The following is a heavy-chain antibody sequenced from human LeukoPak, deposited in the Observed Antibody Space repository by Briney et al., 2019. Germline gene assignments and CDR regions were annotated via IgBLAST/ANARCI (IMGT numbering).Heavy chain of an antibody. CDR1: GGSISSSSYH. CDR3: AKCRALWFGELPFDY. V-gene: IGHV4-39*01. CDR2: IYYSGST. J-gene: IGHJ4*02. D-gene: IGHD3-10*01. Sequence: SETLSLTCTVSGGSISSSSYHWGWIRQPPGKGLEWIGSIYYSGSTYYNPSLKSRVTISVDTSKNQFSLKLSSVTAADTAVYYCAKCRALWFGELPFDYWGQGTLVTVSS.